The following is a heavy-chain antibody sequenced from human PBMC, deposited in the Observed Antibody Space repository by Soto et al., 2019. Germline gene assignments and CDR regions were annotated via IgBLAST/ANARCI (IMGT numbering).Heavy chain of an antibody. D-gene: IGHD6-13*01. CDR2: ISSSGDAI. V-gene: IGHV3-48*02. J-gene: IGHJ6*02. CDR3: ARDHGGSTWFVGVYYFFGMDV. CDR1: GFIFSDYT. Sequence: EVQLVESGGDSVQPGGSLRLSCAASGFIFSDYTMTWVRQAPGRGLEFVSHISSSGDAIFYAESVKGRFTVSRDNAKNSLSLQMNSLRDDDTAVYFCARDHGGSTWFVGVYYFFGMDVWGQGTAVTVSS.